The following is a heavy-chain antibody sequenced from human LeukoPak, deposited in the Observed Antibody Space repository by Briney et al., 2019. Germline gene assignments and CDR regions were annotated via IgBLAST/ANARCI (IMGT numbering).Heavy chain of an antibody. V-gene: IGHV1-69*04. D-gene: IGHD6-19*01. CDR2: TIPILGIA. J-gene: IGHJ4*02. CDR1: GGTFSSYA. Sequence: ASVKVSCKASGGTFSSYAISWVRQAPGQGLEWMGRTIPILGIANYAQKFQGRVTITADKSTSTAYMELSSLRSEDTAVYYCARDPYSSGWFFDYWGQGTLVTVSS. CDR3: ARDPYSSGWFFDY.